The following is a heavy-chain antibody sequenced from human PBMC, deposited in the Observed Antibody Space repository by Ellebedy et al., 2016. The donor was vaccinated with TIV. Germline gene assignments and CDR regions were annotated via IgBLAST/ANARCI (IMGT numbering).Heavy chain of an antibody. D-gene: IGHD3-16*01. CDR3: ASRSYEYYYYGMDV. V-gene: IGHV3-53*01. Sequence: GESLKISCAASEFPVSSNYINWVRQAPGKGLEWVSVIYSGGSTYYADSVKGRFTISRDNSKNTLYLHMHSLRAEDTAVYYCASRSYEYYYYGMDVWGQGTTVTVSS. CDR1: EFPVSSNY. J-gene: IGHJ6*02. CDR2: IYSGGST.